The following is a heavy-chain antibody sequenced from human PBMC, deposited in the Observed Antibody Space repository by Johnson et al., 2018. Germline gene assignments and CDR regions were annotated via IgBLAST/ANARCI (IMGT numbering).Heavy chain of an antibody. CDR2: IWYDGSNK. J-gene: IGHJ6*02. D-gene: IGHD6-19*01. CDR1: GFTFSSYG. V-gene: IGHV3-30*18. CDR3: AKDLYSSAGYRIYYYGMDV. Sequence: QLVESGGGVVQPGRSLRLSCAASGFTFSSYGMHWVRQAPGKGLEWVAVIWYDGSNKYYADSVKGRFTISRDNSKNTLYLQMNSLGAEDTAVYYCAKDLYSSAGYRIYYYGMDVWGQGTTVTVSS.